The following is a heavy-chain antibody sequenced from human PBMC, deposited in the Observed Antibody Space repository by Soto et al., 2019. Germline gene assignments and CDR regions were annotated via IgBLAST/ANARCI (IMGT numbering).Heavy chain of an antibody. V-gene: IGHV3-15*01. J-gene: IGHJ4*02. CDR3: TRGLIEGGDSPGY. CDR1: GFTFSNAW. CDR2: IKTKTDGGTT. Sequence: EVQLVESGGGLVKPGGSLRLSCEASGFTFSNAWMTWVRQPPGKGLEWVGRIKTKTDGGTTEYGAPVKGRFIISRDYSKSTVHRQMNSLEIEDTAVYYCTRGLIEGGDSPGYWGQGTLVTVS. D-gene: IGHD3-22*01.